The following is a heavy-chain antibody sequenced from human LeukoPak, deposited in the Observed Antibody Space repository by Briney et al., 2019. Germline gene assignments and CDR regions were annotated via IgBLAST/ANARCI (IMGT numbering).Heavy chain of an antibody. CDR2: ISYDGSNK. V-gene: IGHV3-30*04. J-gene: IGHJ4*02. D-gene: IGHD5-18*01. CDR3: ARSSRGYSYGYYFDY. CDR1: GFTFSSYA. Sequence: GGSLRLSYAASGFTFSSYAMHWVRQASGKGLEWVAVISYDGSNKYYADSVKGRFTISRDNSKNTLYLQMNSLRAEDTAVYYCARSSRGYSYGYYFDYWGQGTLVTVSS.